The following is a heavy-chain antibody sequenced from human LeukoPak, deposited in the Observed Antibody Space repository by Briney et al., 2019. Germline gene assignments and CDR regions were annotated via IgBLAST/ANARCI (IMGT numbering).Heavy chain of an antibody. D-gene: IGHD6-6*01. J-gene: IGHJ3*02. V-gene: IGHV3-7*05. CDR2: IKQDGSEK. Sequence: QPGGSLRLSCAASGFTFRSYWMSWVRQAPGKGLEWVANIKQDGSEKYYVDSVKGRFTISRDNAKNSLYLQMNSLRAEDTAVYYCARGDSSSSPDDAFDIWGQGTMVTVSS. CDR3: ARGDSSSSPDDAFDI. CDR1: GFTFRSYW.